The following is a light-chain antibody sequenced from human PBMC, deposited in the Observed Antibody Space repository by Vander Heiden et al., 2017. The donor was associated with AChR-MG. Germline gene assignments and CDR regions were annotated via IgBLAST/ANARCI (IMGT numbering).Light chain of an antibody. CDR3: AAWDDSRNGHVV. CDR2: SNN. J-gene: IGLJ2*01. CDR1: STNIGSNT. Sequence: QSVLTPPPSASGTPGPRVTIPCSGSSTNIGSNTGNGYQQHPGTAPKLLIYSNNQRPSGVPARFSGSKSGTSASRAISGLQPEEEADDYCAAWDDSRNGHVVFGGGTKLTVL. V-gene: IGLV1-44*01.